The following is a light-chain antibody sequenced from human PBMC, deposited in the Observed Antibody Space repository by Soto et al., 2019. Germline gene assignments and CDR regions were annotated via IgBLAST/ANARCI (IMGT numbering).Light chain of an antibody. J-gene: IGKJ4*01. CDR2: AAS. CDR1: QSIRDD. V-gene: IGKV1-17*01. CDR3: LHHNSYLALT. Sequence: DIQMTQSPSSLSASIGDTITITCRASQSIRDDLGWYQQKPGKAPKRLIYAASTLQSGVPSRFSGSGSGTEFPHTISSLQPEDFATYYCLHHNSYLALTFGGGTKVEIK.